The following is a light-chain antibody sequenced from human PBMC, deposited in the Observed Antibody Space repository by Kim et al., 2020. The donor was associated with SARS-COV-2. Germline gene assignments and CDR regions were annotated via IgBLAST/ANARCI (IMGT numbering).Light chain of an antibody. CDR2: GKN. Sequence: SSELTQDPAVSVALGQTVRITCQGDSLRSYYASWYQQKPGQAPVLVIYGKNNRPSGIPDRFSGSSSGNTASLTITGAQAEDEADYYCNSRDSSGNHLYVFGTGTQVTV. CDR3: NSRDSSGNHLYV. CDR1: SLRSYY. V-gene: IGLV3-19*01. J-gene: IGLJ1*01.